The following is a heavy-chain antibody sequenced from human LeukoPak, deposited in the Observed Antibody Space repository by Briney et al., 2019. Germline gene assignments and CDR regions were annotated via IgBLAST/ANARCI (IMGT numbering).Heavy chain of an antibody. CDR1: GGSISSGGYY. D-gene: IGHD3-22*01. V-gene: IGHV4-31*03. CDR3: ARYYYDSSGGFDY. J-gene: IGHJ4*02. CDR2: IYYSGST. Sequence: SSETLSLTYTVSGGSISSGGYYWSWVRQHPGKGLEWIGYIYYSGSTYYNPSLKSRVTISVDTSKNQFSLKLSSVTAADTAVYYCARYYYDSSGGFDYWGQGTLVTVSS.